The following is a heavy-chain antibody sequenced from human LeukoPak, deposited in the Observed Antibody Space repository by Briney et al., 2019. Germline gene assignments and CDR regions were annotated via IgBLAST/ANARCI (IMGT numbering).Heavy chain of an antibody. CDR3: TTGLTGTTDY. Sequence: SGGSLRLSCAASGFTFSDHYMDWVRQAPGKGLEWVGRTRNKANSHTTEYAASVKGRFIISRDDSKNSLYLQMNSLKTEDTAVYYYTTGLTGTTDYWGQGTLVTVSS. D-gene: IGHD1-7*01. CDR1: GFTFSDHY. CDR2: TRNKANSHTT. V-gene: IGHV3-72*01. J-gene: IGHJ4*02.